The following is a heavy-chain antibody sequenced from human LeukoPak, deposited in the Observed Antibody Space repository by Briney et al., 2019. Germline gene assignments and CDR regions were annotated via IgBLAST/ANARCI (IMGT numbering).Heavy chain of an antibody. D-gene: IGHD4-17*01. CDR3: ARPGNYRDSEWFDP. CDR1: GYTFTSYG. Sequence: ASVKVSCKASGYTFTSYGITWVRQPPGQGLEWMGWISAYNGNTNYAHKLQGRVTLTTDTSTSTAYMELMSLRSDDTAVYSCARPGNYRDSEWFDPWGQGTLVTVSS. V-gene: IGHV1-18*01. CDR2: ISAYNGNT. J-gene: IGHJ5*02.